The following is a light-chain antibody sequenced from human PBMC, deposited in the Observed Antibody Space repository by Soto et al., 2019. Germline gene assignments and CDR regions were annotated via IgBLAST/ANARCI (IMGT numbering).Light chain of an antibody. CDR3: QQYDNLPLT. V-gene: IGKV1-33*01. CDR1: QDISNY. J-gene: IGKJ4*01. CDR2: DAS. Sequence: DIQMTQSPSSLSASVGDRVTITCQASQDISNYLNWYQQKPGKAPKLLIFDASNLQTGVPSRFSGSGFGTDFTFTISSLQPEDSAIYYCQQYDNLPLTFGGGTKVEIK.